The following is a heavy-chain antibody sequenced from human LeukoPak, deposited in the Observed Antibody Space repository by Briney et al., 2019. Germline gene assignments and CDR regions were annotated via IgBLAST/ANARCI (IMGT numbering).Heavy chain of an antibody. D-gene: IGHD4-17*01. CDR1: GFTVSINS. V-gene: IGHV3-53*01. Sequence: GGSLRLSCTVSGFTVSINSMSWVRQAPGKGLEWVSFVYSGGNTHYSDSVKGRFTISRDNSKNTLYLQMNSLRAEDTAVYYCARRAGEYSHPYDYWGQGTLVTVSS. CDR2: VYSGGNT. CDR3: ARRAGEYSHPYDY. J-gene: IGHJ4*02.